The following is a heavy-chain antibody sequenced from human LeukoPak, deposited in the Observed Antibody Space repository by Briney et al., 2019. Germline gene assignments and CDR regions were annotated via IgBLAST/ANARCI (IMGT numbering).Heavy chain of an antibody. D-gene: IGHD3-10*01. V-gene: IGHV3-23*01. Sequence: GGSLRLSCTASGFTFSGYGMSWVRQAPGKELEWVSSISSSGGSTYYADSVKGRFTTSRDNSKNTLYLQMNSLRVEDTAVYYCARDRVSGSGSIDYWGQGTLVTVSS. J-gene: IGHJ4*02. CDR1: GFTFSGYG. CDR2: ISSSGGST. CDR3: ARDRVSGSGSIDY.